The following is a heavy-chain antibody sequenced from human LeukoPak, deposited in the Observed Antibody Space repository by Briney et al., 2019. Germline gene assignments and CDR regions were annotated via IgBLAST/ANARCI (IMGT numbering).Heavy chain of an antibody. Sequence: SETLSLTCTVSGGSISSYYWSWIRQPPGKGLEWIGYIYYSGSTNYNPSLKSRVTISVDTSKNQFSLKLSSVTAADTAVYYCARFQYDYYGSGSNFDYWGQGTLVTVSS. J-gene: IGHJ4*02. CDR1: GGSISSYY. D-gene: IGHD3-10*01. CDR3: ARFQYDYYGSGSNFDY. V-gene: IGHV4-59*08. CDR2: IYYSGST.